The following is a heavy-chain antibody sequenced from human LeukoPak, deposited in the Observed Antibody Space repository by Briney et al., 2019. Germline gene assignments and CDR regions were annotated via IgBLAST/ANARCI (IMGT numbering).Heavy chain of an antibody. J-gene: IGHJ5*02. D-gene: IGHD1-26*01. CDR2: IIPIFGTA. V-gene: IGHV1-69*06. CDR3: ARDHSGEWESLSGWWFDP. CDR1: GGTFSSYA. Sequence: SVKVSCKASGGTFSSYAISWVRQAPGQGLEWMGGIIPIFGTANYAQKFQGRVTITADKSTSTAYMELSSLRSEDTAVYYCARDHSGEWESLSGWWFDPWGQGTLVTVSS.